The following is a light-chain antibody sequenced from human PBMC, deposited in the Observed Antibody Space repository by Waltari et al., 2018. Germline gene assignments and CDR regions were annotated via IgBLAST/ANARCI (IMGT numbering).Light chain of an antibody. Sequence: QSALTQPASVSGSPGQSITISCTGTSSAICSYVSASWYQQHPGKAPKLLIYDVSNRPSGVSYRFSASKSGDTASLTISGLQAEDEADYYCSSFTGSGVLFGGGTKVTVL. CDR2: DVS. CDR3: SSFTGSGVL. CDR1: SSAICSYVS. J-gene: IGLJ2*01. V-gene: IGLV2-14*03.